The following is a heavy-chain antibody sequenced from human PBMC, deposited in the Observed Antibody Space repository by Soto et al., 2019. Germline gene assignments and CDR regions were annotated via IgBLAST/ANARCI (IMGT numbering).Heavy chain of an antibody. J-gene: IGHJ6*02. CDR1: GYTFTSYA. Sequence: ASVKVSCKSSGYTFTSYAVHWVRQAPGQRLEWMAWINAGNGNTKYSQKFQGRVTITRDTSASTAYLELSSLRSEDTAVYLCARDFSLEVICGYSDYHHYGLAFCGQ. V-gene: IGHV1-3*01. CDR2: INAGNGNT. CDR3: ARDFSLEVICGYSDYHHYGLAF. D-gene: IGHD3-22*01.